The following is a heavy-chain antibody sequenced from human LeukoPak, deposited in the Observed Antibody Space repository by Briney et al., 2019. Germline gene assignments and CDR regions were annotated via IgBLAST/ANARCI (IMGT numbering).Heavy chain of an antibody. D-gene: IGHD3-22*01. J-gene: IGHJ4*02. V-gene: IGHV3-53*01. CDR2: IYSGGST. CDR3: ARANSGYYSPIGY. Sequence: GGSLRLSCAASGFTVSSNYMSWVRQAPGKGLEWVSVIYSGGSTFYADSVKGRFSISRDNSKNTLYLQINSLRAEDTAVYYCARANSGYYSPIGYWGQGTLVTVSS. CDR1: GFTVSSNY.